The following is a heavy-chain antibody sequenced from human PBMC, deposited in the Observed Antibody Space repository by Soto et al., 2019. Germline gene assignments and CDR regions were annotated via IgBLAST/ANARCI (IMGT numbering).Heavy chain of an antibody. V-gene: IGHV1-2*04. Sequence: QVQLVQSGAEVKKPGASVKVSCKASGYTFTAYYMHWVRQAPGQGLEWMGWIDPNSGAALYAQKFQGWVTMTRDTSISTAYMELSRLRSNDTAVYYWATEVARGGGKWFDPWGQGTLVTVSS. J-gene: IGHJ5*02. CDR2: IDPNSGAA. CDR1: GYTFTAYY. D-gene: IGHD5-12*01. CDR3: ATEVARGGGKWFDP.